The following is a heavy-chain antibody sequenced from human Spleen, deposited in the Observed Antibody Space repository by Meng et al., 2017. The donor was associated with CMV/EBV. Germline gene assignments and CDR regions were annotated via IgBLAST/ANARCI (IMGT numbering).Heavy chain of an antibody. Sequence: QPPGRALEWVSGITWKSDKTDYVDSVRGRFTISRDNSKNTLFLQMNSLRAEDTAVYYCARVWTRYLIRSWGQGTLVTVSS. CDR3: ARVWTRYLIRS. J-gene: IGHJ4*02. CDR2: ITWKSDKT. D-gene: IGHD3-16*01. V-gene: IGHV3-9*01.